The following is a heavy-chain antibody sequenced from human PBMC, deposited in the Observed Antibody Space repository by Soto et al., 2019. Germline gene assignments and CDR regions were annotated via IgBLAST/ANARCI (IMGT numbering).Heavy chain of an antibody. CDR3: GRGSSWTKVEY. CDR2: IIPIFGPA. J-gene: IGHJ4*02. Sequence: QVQLVQSGAEVKKPGPSVKVSCKASGGTVSNSAISWLRQAPGQGLEWMGGIIPIFGPAIYARKFRGRVTITADESTSTAYMELSTVRSEDTAVYYCGRGSSWTKVEYWGQGTQVTVSS. CDR1: GGTVSNSA. V-gene: IGHV1-69*01. D-gene: IGHD2-15*01.